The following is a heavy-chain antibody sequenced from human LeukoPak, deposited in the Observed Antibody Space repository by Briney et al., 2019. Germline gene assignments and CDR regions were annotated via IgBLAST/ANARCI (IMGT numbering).Heavy chain of an antibody. J-gene: IGHJ2*01. D-gene: IGHD3-22*01. CDR3: AREAHSSGYYPRSSYWYFDL. CDR2: IYYSGST. Sequence: SETLSLTCTVSGGSISSYYWSWIRQPPGKGLEWIGYIYYSGSTNYNPSLKSRVTISVDTSKNQFSLKLSSVTAADTAVYYCAREAHSSGYYPRSSYWYFDLWGRGTLVTVSS. CDR1: GGSISSYY. V-gene: IGHV4-59*01.